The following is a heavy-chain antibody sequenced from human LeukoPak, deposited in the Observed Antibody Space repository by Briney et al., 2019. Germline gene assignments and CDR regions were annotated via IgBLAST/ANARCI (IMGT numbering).Heavy chain of an antibody. Sequence: SETLSLTCTVSGGSISSYYWSWIRQPAGKGLEWIGRIYTSGSTNYNPSLKSRVTMSVDTSKNQFSLKLSSVTAADTAVYYCARDKEIAAAGYLGYFDYWGQGTLVTVSS. J-gene: IGHJ4*02. CDR2: IYTSGST. CDR1: GGSISSYY. CDR3: ARDKEIAAAGYLGYFDY. D-gene: IGHD6-13*01. V-gene: IGHV4-4*07.